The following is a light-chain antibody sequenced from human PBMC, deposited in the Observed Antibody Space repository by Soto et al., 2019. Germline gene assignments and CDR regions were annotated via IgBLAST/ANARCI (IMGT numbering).Light chain of an antibody. J-gene: IGKJ4*01. CDR1: QSVTYDQ. CDR2: GGS. V-gene: IGKV3-20*01. Sequence: EMVLTQSPDTLSLSPVERATLSCRASQSVTYDQLAWYRTTPGKAPRIIIYGGSSRAAGIPERFSGSGSGTDFNLTISRLEPEDFAVYYCQQYGSSPSSFGGGTKVDI. CDR3: QQYGSSPSS.